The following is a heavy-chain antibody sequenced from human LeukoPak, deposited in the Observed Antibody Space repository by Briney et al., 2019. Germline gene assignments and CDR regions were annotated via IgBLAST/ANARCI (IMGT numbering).Heavy chain of an antibody. CDR3: ARDSSYQLLSHLPYYYYYMDV. Sequence: SETLSLTCTVSGGSISSYYWSWIRQPAGKGLEWIGRIYTSGSTNYNPSLKSRVIMSVDTSNNQFSLKLSSVTAADTAVYYCARDSSYQLLSHLPYYYYYMDVWGKGTTVTISS. J-gene: IGHJ6*03. D-gene: IGHD2-2*01. CDR2: IYTSGST. CDR1: GGSISSYY. V-gene: IGHV4-4*07.